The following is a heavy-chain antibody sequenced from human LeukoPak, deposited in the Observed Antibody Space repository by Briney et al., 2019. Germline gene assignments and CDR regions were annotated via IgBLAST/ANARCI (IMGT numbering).Heavy chain of an antibody. CDR1: GFSLSTSGMC. D-gene: IGHD2-15*01. CDR3: ARVQGWNYYMDV. CDR2: IDWDDDK. Sequence: ESGPALVKPTQTLTQTCTFSGFSLSTSGMCVSWIRQPPGKALEWLARIDWDDDKYYSTSLKTRLTISKDTSKNQVVLTMTNMDPLDTATYSCARVQGWNYYMDVWGKGTTVTRSS. J-gene: IGHJ6*03. V-gene: IGHV2-70*11.